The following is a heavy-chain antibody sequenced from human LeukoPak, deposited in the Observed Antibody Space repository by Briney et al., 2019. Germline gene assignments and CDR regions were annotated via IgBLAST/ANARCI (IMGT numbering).Heavy chain of an antibody. V-gene: IGHV3-66*02. Sequence: GGSLRLSCAASGFTVSSNYMSWVRQAPGKGLEWVSVIYSGGSPYYADSVKGRFTISRDNSKNTLYLQMNSLRAEDTAVYYCAREMVEMATFHYYYGMDVWGQGTTVTVSS. CDR1: GFTVSSNY. J-gene: IGHJ6*02. CDR2: IYSGGSP. D-gene: IGHD5-24*01. CDR3: AREMVEMATFHYYYGMDV.